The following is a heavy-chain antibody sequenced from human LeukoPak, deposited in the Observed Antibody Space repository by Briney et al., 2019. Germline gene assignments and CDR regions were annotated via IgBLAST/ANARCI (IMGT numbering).Heavy chain of an antibody. Sequence: PGGSLRLSCAASVYTLSRYGMHCVCEAPGRGLEWVAVILNDGSAEKYAASVKGRFTISRKNSKKTLFLQMNSLRAEDTALYYWARDDALGDNALDIWGQGTMVTASS. J-gene: IGHJ3*02. CDR1: VYTLSRYG. V-gene: IGHV3-33*01. CDR3: ARDDALGDNALDI. CDR2: ILNDGSAE. D-gene: IGHD3-16*01.